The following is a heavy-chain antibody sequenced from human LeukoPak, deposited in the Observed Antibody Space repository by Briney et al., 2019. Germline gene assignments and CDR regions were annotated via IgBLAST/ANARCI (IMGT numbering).Heavy chain of an antibody. CDR3: ARDRTTYYERYMDV. CDR1: GGSISSYY. CDR2: IYYSGST. J-gene: IGHJ6*03. D-gene: IGHD3-3*01. V-gene: IGHV4-59*01. Sequence: PSETLSLTCTVSGGSISSYYWSWIRQPPGKGLEWIGYIYYSGSTNYNPSLKSRVTISVDTSKNQFSLKLSSVTAADTAVYYCARDRTTYYERYMDVWGKGTTVTVSS.